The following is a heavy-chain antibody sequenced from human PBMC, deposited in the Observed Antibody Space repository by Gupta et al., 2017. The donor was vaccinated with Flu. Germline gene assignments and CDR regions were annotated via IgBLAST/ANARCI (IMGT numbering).Heavy chain of an antibody. D-gene: IGHD3-9*01. CDR2: INSEGSII. V-gene: IGHV3-74*01. Sequence: VLQAPGKGPGWVSFINSEGSIISYADSVKGRFTISRDNAKNTLYLEMNSLRVEDTAVYYCARARYGSTYGMDVWGQGTTVTVSS. J-gene: IGHJ6*02. CDR3: ARARYGSTYGMDV.